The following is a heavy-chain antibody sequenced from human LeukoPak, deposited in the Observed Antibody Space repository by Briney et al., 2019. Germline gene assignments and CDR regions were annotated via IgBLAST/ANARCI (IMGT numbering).Heavy chain of an antibody. J-gene: IGHJ4*02. V-gene: IGHV3-73*01. D-gene: IGHD2-2*01. Sequence: GGSLKLSCASSGFTLSGSHMHWVRQAPGKGLEWVGHVRRNYETAYGASVKGRFTISRDDSENTAYLHMNNLKTEDTAIYFCARQTNSCHDYWGQGTLVTVSS. CDR2: VRRNYET. CDR1: GFTLSGSH. CDR3: ARQTNSCHDY.